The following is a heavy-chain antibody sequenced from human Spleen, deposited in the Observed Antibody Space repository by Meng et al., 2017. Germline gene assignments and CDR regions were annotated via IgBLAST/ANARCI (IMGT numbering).Heavy chain of an antibody. D-gene: IGHD6-13*01. CDR3: AKDLGGSSWTFDY. V-gene: IGHV4-59*01. CDR2: IFYDGRT. CDR1: GGSLHGYY. Sequence: QVQLTESGPGLVKPSETLSLTCTVSGGSLHGYYWSWIRQPPGKGLEWIGYIFYDGRTNYNPSLKSRVTISVDMSKNHFSLRLSSVTAADTAVYYCAKDLGGSSWTFDYWGQGILVTVSS. J-gene: IGHJ4*02.